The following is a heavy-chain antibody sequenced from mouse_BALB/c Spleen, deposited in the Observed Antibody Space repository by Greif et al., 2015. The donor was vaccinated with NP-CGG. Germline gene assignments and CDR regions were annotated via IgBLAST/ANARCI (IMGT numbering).Heavy chain of an antibody. Sequence: EVKLMESGAELVRPGALVKLSCKASGFNIEDYYMHWVKQRPEQGLEWIGWIDPENGNTIYDPKFQGKASITADTSSNTAYLQLSSLTSEDTAVYYCALTARAPFDYWGQGTTLTVSS. CDR2: IDPENGNT. CDR3: ALTARAPFDY. D-gene: IGHD3-2*01. J-gene: IGHJ2*01. CDR1: GFNIEDYY. V-gene: IGHV14-1*02.